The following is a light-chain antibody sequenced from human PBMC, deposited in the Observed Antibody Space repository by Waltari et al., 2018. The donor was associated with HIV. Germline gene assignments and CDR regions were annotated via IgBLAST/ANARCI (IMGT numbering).Light chain of an antibody. J-gene: IGLJ1*01. CDR2: EGS. CDR3: CSYTGSSTRRPYV. V-gene: IGLV2-23*01. CDR1: SRAVGSYNL. Sequence: QSALTQPASVSGSPGQSITISCTGTSRAVGSYNLVSRYQQHPGKAPKVMIYEGSKRPSGVSNRFSGSKSGNTASLTISGLQAEDEADYYCCSYTGSSTRRPYVFGTGTKVTVL.